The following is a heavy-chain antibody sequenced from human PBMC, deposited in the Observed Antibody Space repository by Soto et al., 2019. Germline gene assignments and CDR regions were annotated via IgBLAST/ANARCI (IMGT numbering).Heavy chain of an antibody. CDR2: IYSSGST. V-gene: IGHV4-59*01. Sequence: ETLSLTCTVSGGATSSYYWSRIRQSPGKGLASIGYIYSSGSTNYNPSLKSRVTISLDTSKNQFSLKLSSVTAADTAVYYCARGGYYTNAFDIWGQGTMVTVS. J-gene: IGHJ3*02. D-gene: IGHD3-3*01. CDR1: GGATSSYY. CDR3: ARGGYYTNAFDI.